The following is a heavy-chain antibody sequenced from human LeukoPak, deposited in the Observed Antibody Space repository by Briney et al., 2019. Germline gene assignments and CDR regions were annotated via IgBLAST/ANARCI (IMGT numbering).Heavy chain of an antibody. CDR3: AKDGRGIAARPSYFDY. CDR1: GFTFSSYS. CDR2: ISSSRSLI. Sequence: GGSLRLSCAASGFTFSSYSMNWVRQAPGKGLEWVSYISSSRSLIYYADSVKGRFTISRDNSKNTLYLQMNSLRAEDTAVYYCAKDGRGIAARPSYFDYWGQGTLVTVSS. D-gene: IGHD6-6*01. V-gene: IGHV3-48*01. J-gene: IGHJ4*02.